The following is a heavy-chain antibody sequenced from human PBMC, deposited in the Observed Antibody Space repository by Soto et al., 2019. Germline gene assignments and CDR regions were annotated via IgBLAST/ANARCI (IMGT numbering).Heavy chain of an antibody. CDR1: GGTFSSYA. J-gene: IGHJ4*02. Sequence: QVQLVQSGAEVKKPGSSVKVSCKASGGTFSSYAISWVQQAPGQGLEWMGGIIPIFGTANYAQKFQGRVTITADESTSTAYMELSSLRSEDTAVYYCARSTAMTPTGVFDYWGQGTLVTVSS. V-gene: IGHV1-69*01. CDR2: IIPIFGTA. CDR3: ARSTAMTPTGVFDY. D-gene: IGHD5-18*01.